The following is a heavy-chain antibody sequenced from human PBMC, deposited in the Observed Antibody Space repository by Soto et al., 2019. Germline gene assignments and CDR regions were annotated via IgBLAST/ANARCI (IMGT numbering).Heavy chain of an antibody. CDR3: ARLAGYCSGTSCYGYYGMDV. CDR1: GGSISTYY. Sequence: PSETLSLTCTVSGGSISTYYWGWIRQPPGKGLEWIGSIYYSGSTYYNPSLKSRVTISVDTSKNQFSLKLSSVTAADTAVFYCARLAGYCSGTSCYGYYGMDVWGQGTTVTVSS. V-gene: IGHV4-39*01. CDR2: IYYSGST. D-gene: IGHD2-2*01. J-gene: IGHJ6*02.